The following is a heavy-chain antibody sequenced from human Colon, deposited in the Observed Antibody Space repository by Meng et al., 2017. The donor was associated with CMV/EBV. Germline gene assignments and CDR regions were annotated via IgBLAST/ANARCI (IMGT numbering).Heavy chain of an antibody. CDR3: TRGTGYNYGTGYLDY. Sequence: HVQMVQSEAEVKKPGASVKVSCKASGYTFSTYYMHWVRLAPGQGLEWMGWIDPNTGDTKFAVKFQGWVTLTTNTSINTAYMELSRLKSDDTAVYYCTRGTGYNYGTGYLDYWGQGTLVTVSS. CDR2: IDPNTGDT. D-gene: IGHD5-24*01. V-gene: IGHV1-2*04. J-gene: IGHJ4*02. CDR1: GYTFSTYY.